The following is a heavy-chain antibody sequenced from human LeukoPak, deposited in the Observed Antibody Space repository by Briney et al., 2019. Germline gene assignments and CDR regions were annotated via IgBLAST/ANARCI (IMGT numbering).Heavy chain of an antibody. D-gene: IGHD2-2*01. CDR2: IKQDGSEK. CDR3: ARAIVVLPDPYPHFEI. J-gene: IGHJ3*02. V-gene: IGHV3-7*04. CDR1: GFTFSSYW. Sequence: GGSLRLSCAASGFTFSSYWMSGVRQAPGKGLEWVANIKQDGSEKDYVDSVKARFTISTDNAKNSLYLQMNSLRAEDTAVYYCARAIVVLPDPYPHFEIWGQGTMVTVSS.